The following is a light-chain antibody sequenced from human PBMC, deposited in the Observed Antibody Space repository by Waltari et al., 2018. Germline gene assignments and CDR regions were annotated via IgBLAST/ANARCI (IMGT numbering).Light chain of an antibody. CDR2: KAY. CDR1: QSISPW. Sequence: DIQMTQSPSTLSASVEDRVTISCRASQSISPWLAWYQQKPGKAPKLLIYKAYSLESGVPSRFSGSGSGTEFTLTISSLQPDDFATYYCQQYKSYFPWTFGQGTKVEIK. J-gene: IGKJ1*01. V-gene: IGKV1-5*03. CDR3: QQYKSYFPWT.